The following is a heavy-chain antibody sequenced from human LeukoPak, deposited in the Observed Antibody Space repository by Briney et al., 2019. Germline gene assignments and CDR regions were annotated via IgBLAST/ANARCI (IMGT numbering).Heavy chain of an antibody. D-gene: IGHD6-13*01. CDR2: TYYRSKWYN. CDR1: GDSVSSNSAA. V-gene: IGHV6-1*01. CDR3: ARAAAGPTGNHWYFDL. Sequence: SQTLSLTCAISGDSVSSNSAAWDWIRQSPSRGLEWLGRTYYRSKWYNDYAVSVKSRITINPDTSKNQFSLQLNSVTPEDTAVYYCARAAAGPTGNHWYFDLWGRGTLVTVSS. J-gene: IGHJ2*01.